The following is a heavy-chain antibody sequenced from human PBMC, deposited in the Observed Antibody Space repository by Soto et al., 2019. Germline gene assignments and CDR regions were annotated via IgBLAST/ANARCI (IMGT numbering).Heavy chain of an antibody. CDR3: AREIVTAGGNNYFDP. CDR2: VYHTGDT. V-gene: IGHV4-4*02. Sequence: QVQLRESGPRLVKPSGSLSLTCGVSGGTVASSHWWSWVRQTPGGGLEWIGNVYHTGDTNFNPSLQSRVTISGDKSNNQFSLRLNSLTAADTAVYFCAREIVTAGGNNYFDPWGPGTLVTVSS. D-gene: IGHD2-21*02. CDR1: GGTVASSHW. J-gene: IGHJ5*02.